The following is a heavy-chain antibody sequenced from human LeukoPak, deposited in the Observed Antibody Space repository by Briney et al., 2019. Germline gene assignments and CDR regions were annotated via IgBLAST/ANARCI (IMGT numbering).Heavy chain of an antibody. V-gene: IGHV4-61*08. CDR3: ARAYTAMAEFDY. Sequence: SQTLSLTCAVSGGSISSGGYYWSWIRQPPGKGLEWIGYIYYSGSTNYNPSLKSRVTISVDTSKNQFSLKLSSVTAADTAVYYCARAYTAMAEFDYWGQGTLVTVSS. CDR2: IYYSGST. D-gene: IGHD5-18*01. J-gene: IGHJ4*02. CDR1: GGSISSGGYY.